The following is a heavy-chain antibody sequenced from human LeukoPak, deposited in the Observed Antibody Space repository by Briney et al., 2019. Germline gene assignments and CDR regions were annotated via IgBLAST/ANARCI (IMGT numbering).Heavy chain of an antibody. Sequence: SETLSLTCTVAGGSISTYYWSWLRQPPGKGLEWIVYIYYSGSTNYNPSLKSRVTISIDTSKNQFSLKLSSVTAADTAVYYCARGGNYDSRGTFDIWGQGTMVIVSS. D-gene: IGHD3-22*01. CDR3: ARGGNYDSRGTFDI. CDR1: GGSISTYY. CDR2: IYYSGST. J-gene: IGHJ3*02. V-gene: IGHV4-59*01.